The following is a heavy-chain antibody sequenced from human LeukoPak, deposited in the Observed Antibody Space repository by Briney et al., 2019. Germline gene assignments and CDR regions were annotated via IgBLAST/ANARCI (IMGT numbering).Heavy chain of an antibody. CDR3: ARDLEVGGATGLGPFDY. CDR1: GYTFTSYG. Sequence: SVKVSCKASGYTFTSYGISWVRQAPGQGLEWMGGIIPIFGTANYAQKFQGRVTITADESTSTAYMELSSLRSEDTAVYYCARDLEVGGATGLGPFDYWGQGTLVTVSS. J-gene: IGHJ4*02. D-gene: IGHD1-26*01. V-gene: IGHV1-69*13. CDR2: IIPIFGTA.